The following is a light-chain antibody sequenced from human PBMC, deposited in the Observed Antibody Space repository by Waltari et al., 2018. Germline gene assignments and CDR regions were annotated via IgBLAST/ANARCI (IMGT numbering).Light chain of an antibody. Sequence: QSVLTQPPSASGTPGQRVIMSCSGSSSNIGSNTVNCYQQLSRAAPELLIYSIHQLPSGVPHGFSGAKSGTLASLAISGIQSEDEADYYCSTWDDSLNAWVFGGGTKLTVL. J-gene: IGLJ3*02. V-gene: IGLV1-44*01. CDR3: STWDDSLNAWV. CDR1: SSNIGSNT. CDR2: SIH.